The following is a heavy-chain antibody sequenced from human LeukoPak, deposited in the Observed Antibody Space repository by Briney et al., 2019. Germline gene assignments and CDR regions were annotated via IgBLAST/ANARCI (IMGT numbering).Heavy chain of an antibody. V-gene: IGHV3-30*19. Sequence: GGSLRLSCAASGFTFSSYGMHWVRQAPGKGLEWVTFISYEGTIKRYADSVKGRFTISRDNSKNTLYLQMSSLRVDDTALYYCAREYDLVTGLDYWGQGALVTVSS. J-gene: IGHJ4*02. CDR1: GFTFSSYG. CDR2: ISYEGTIK. D-gene: IGHD3-9*01. CDR3: AREYDLVTGLDY.